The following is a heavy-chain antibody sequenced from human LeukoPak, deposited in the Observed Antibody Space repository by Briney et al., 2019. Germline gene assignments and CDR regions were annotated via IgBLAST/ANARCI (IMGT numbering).Heavy chain of an antibody. Sequence: AXVKVSCKASGYTFTSYPMNWVRQAPGQGLEWMGWINTNTGNPTYAQGFTGRFVFSLDTSVSTAYLQISSLKAEDTAVYFCAREDYYYDSSGFGLQAFDIWGQGTMVTVSS. CDR2: INTNTGNP. CDR1: GYTFTSYP. CDR3: AREDYYYDSSGFGLQAFDI. D-gene: IGHD3-22*01. J-gene: IGHJ3*02. V-gene: IGHV7-4-1*02.